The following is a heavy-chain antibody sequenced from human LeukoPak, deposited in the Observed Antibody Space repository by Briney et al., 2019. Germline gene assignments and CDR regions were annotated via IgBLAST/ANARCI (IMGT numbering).Heavy chain of an antibody. CDR1: GYTFTGYY. CDR3: ARVGYYYGGDDAFDI. D-gene: IGHD3-10*01. J-gene: IGHJ3*02. Sequence: ASVKVSCKASGYTFTGYYMHWVRQAPGQGLEWMGWINPNSGGTNYAQKFQGRVTMTRDMSTSTAYMELSSLRSEDTAVYYCARVGYYYGGDDAFDIWGQGTMVTVSS. CDR2: INPNSGGT. V-gene: IGHV1-2*02.